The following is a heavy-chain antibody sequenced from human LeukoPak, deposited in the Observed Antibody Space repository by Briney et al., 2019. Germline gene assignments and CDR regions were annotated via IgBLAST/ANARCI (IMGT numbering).Heavy chain of an antibody. D-gene: IGHD1-1*01. V-gene: IGHV3-30*02. CDR2: IRYDGSNK. J-gene: IGHJ4*02. Sequence: PGGSLRLSCAASGFTFSSYGMHWVRQAPGKGLEWVAFIRYDGSNKYYADSVKGRFTISRDNSKNTLYLQMNSLRAEDTAVYYCAKDLRGQTGTTEYWGQGTLVTVSS. CDR1: GFTFSSYG. CDR3: AKDLRGQTGTTEY.